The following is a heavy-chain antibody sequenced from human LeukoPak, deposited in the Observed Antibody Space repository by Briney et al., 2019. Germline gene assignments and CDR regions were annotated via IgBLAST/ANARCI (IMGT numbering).Heavy chain of an antibody. J-gene: IGHJ4*02. V-gene: IGHV4-38-2*01. D-gene: IGHD6-13*01. CDR3: ASAPGPSLFDH. CDR1: GYSISSGYY. CDR2: IDHSGST. Sequence: SETLSLTCGVSGYSISSGYYWGWIRQPPGKGLEWIGSIDHSGSTYYNPSLRSRVTISVDTSKNQFSLKLSSVTAADTAVYYCASAPGPSLFDHWGQGTLVTVSS.